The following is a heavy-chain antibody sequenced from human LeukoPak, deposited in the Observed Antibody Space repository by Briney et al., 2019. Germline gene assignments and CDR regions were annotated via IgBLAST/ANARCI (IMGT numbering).Heavy chain of an antibody. CDR2: ISSDGNT. J-gene: IGHJ6*02. CDR3: ARGQEQFSSPWQWGPRRKNFYYYGMDV. V-gene: IGHV3-66*01. Sequence: PGGSLRLSCAASGFTVSSSSRHWVRLGPGKGREWVSVISSDGNTYYADSVKGRFTISRDNSRNTLSLQMHGLRADDTAVYYCARGQEQFSSPWQWGPRRKNFYYYGMDVWGQGTTVTVSS. D-gene: IGHD6-19*01. CDR1: GFTVSSSS.